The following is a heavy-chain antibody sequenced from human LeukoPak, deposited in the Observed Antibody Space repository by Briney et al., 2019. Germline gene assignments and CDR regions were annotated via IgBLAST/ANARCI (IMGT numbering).Heavy chain of an antibody. Sequence: GGSLRLSCAASGFTFSSYGMHWVRQAPGKGLEWVAVISYDGSNKYYADSVKGRFTISRDNSKNTLYLQMNSLRAEDTAVYYCAKDHEPKYQLLELDAFDIWGQGTMVTVSS. CDR1: GFTFSSYG. CDR2: ISYDGSNK. D-gene: IGHD2-2*01. V-gene: IGHV3-30*18. J-gene: IGHJ3*02. CDR3: AKDHEPKYQLLELDAFDI.